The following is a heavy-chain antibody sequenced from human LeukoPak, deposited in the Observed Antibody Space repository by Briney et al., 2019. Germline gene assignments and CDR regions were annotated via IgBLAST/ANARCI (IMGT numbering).Heavy chain of an antibody. D-gene: IGHD5-24*01. Sequence: SETLSLTCTVSGGSISSYYWSWIRQPAGKGLEWIGRIYTSGSTNYNPFLKSRVTMSVDTSKNQFSLKLSSVTAADTAVYYCARVLEMATITWFDPWGQGTLVTVSS. V-gene: IGHV4-4*07. CDR3: ARVLEMATITWFDP. J-gene: IGHJ5*02. CDR1: GGSISSYY. CDR2: IYTSGST.